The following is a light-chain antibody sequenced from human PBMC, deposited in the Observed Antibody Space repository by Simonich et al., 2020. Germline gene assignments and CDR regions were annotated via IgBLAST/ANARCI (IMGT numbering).Light chain of an antibody. CDR1: QSVLYISNNKNY. CDR3: QQYYSTRT. CDR2: WES. J-gene: IGKJ1*01. Sequence: DIVMTQSPDSLAVSLGERATLNCKSSQSVLYISNNKNYLAWYQQKPGQPPKLLIYWESTRESGVPDRFSGSGSGTDFTLTISSLQAEDVAVYYCQQYYSTRTFGQGTKVEIK. V-gene: IGKV4-1*01.